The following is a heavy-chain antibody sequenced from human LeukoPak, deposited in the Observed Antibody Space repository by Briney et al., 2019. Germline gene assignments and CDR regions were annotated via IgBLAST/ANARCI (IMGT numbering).Heavy chain of an antibody. CDR2: MNPNSGNT. Sequence: ASVKVSCKASEYTFTSYDINWVRQATGQGLEWMGWMNPNSGNTGYAQKFQGRVTMTRNTSISTAYMELSSLRSEDTAVYYCATHYYDSSGYYVVDYWGQGTLVTVSS. CDR3: ATHYYDSSGYYVVDY. J-gene: IGHJ4*02. V-gene: IGHV1-8*01. CDR1: EYTFTSYD. D-gene: IGHD3-22*01.